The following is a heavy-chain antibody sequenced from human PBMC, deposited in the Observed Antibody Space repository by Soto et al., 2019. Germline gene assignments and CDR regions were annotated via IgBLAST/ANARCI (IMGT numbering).Heavy chain of an antibody. CDR2: INPNSGGT. V-gene: IGHV1-2*04. D-gene: IGHD3-10*01. CDR1: GYTFTGYY. Sequence: ASVKVSCKASGYTFTGYYMHWVRQAPGQGLEWMGWINPNSGGTNYAQKFQGWVTMTRDTSISTAYMGLSRLRSDDTAVYYCARSPISVDYLWFGELSPWGQGTLVTVSS. J-gene: IGHJ5*02. CDR3: ARSPISVDYLWFGELSP.